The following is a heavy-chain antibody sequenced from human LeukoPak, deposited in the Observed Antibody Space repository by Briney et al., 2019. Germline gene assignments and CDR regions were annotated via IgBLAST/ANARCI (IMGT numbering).Heavy chain of an antibody. CDR1: GYTFTSYG. CDR2: IIPIFGTA. CDR3: ARGPYCTNGVCLLAEYFQH. V-gene: IGHV1-69*13. J-gene: IGHJ1*01. D-gene: IGHD2-8*01. Sequence: GASVKVSCKASGYTFTSYGISWVRQAPGQGLEWMGGIIPIFGTANYAQKFQGRVTITADESTSTAYMELSSLRSEDTAVYYCARGPYCTNGVCLLAEYFQHWGQGTLVTVSS.